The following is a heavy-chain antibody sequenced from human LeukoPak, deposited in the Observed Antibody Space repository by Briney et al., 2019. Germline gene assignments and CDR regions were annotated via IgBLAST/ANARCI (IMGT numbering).Heavy chain of an antibody. V-gene: IGHV3-53*01. CDR3: AKDGCSSCYHWDAFDI. J-gene: IGHJ3*02. D-gene: IGHD2-2*01. Sequence: GGSLRLSCAASGFTVSSNYMTWVRRAPGKGLEWVSGIPGGGTSTHYADSVKGRFTISRDNSKYTLYLQMNSLRAEDTAVYYCAKDGCSSCYHWDAFDIWGQGTMVTVSS. CDR2: IPGGGTST. CDR1: GFTVSSNY.